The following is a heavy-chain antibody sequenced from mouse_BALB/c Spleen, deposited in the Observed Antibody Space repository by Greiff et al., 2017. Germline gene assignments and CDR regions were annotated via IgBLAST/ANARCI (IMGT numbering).Heavy chain of an antibody. CDR1: GFSLSRYS. Sequence: QVQLKESGPGLVAPSQSLSITCTVSGFSLSRYSVHWVRQPPGKGLEWLGMIWGGGSTDYNSALKSRLSIRKDNSKSQVFLKMNSLQTDDTAMDYCAGRYDGGYAMDYWGQGTSVTVSS. V-gene: IGHV2-6-4*01. CDR2: IWGGGST. J-gene: IGHJ4*01. CDR3: AGRYDGGYAMDY. D-gene: IGHD2-14*01.